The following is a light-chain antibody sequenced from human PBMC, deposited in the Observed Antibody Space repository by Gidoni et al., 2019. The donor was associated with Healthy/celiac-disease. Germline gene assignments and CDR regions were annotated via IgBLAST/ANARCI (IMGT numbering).Light chain of an antibody. CDR1: QSVSSSY. CDR3: QQYGSSPLT. Sequence: EIVLTQSPGTLSLSPGERATLSCRASQSVSSSYLAWYQQKPGQAPRLLIYGASSRDTGIPDRFSGSVFGTDFTLTISRLEPEDFAVYYCQQYGSSPLTFGGGTKVEIK. J-gene: IGKJ4*01. V-gene: IGKV3-20*01. CDR2: GAS.